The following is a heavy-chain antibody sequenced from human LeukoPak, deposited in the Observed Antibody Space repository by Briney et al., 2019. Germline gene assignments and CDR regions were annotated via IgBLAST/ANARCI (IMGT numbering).Heavy chain of an antibody. CDR3: ARGKSDSSGYDYILDY. J-gene: IGHJ4*02. V-gene: IGHV3-30*01. CDR1: GFTFSRFP. Sequence: PGGSLRLSCAASGFTFSRFPFRWVRQAPGKGLEWVALFSYDGITTHYAASVKGRFTVSRDDSKNTLYLQMNSLRAEDTAVYYCARGKSDSSGYDYILDYWGQGTLVTVSS. D-gene: IGHD5-12*01. CDR2: FSYDGITT.